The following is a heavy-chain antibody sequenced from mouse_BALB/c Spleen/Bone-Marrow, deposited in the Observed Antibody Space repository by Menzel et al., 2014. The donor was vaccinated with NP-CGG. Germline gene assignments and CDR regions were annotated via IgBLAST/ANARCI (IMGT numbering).Heavy chain of an antibody. CDR1: GYTFTSYW. J-gene: IGHJ4*01. CDR3: TRAGNYGNYYAMDY. D-gene: IGHD2-1*01. Sequence: LVESGAELVRPGASVKLSCKASGYTFTSYWINWVKQRPGQGLEWIGNIYPSDSYTNYNQKFQDKATLTVDKSSSTAYMQLSSPTSEDSAVYFCTRAGNYGNYYAMDYWGQGTSVTVSS. CDR2: IYPSDSYT. V-gene: IGHV1-69*02.